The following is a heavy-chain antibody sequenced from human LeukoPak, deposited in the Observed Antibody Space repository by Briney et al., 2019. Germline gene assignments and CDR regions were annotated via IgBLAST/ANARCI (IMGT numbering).Heavy chain of an antibody. Sequence: GASVKVSCKASGYTFTSYDINWVRQATGQGLEWMGWMNPNSGNTGYAQKFQGRVTITTNTSISTAYMELSSLRSEDTAVYYCARLYCSSTSCSGNFFDYWGQGTLVTVSS. J-gene: IGHJ4*02. CDR1: GYTFTSYD. V-gene: IGHV1-8*03. CDR2: MNPNSGNT. CDR3: ARLYCSSTSCSGNFFDY. D-gene: IGHD2-2*01.